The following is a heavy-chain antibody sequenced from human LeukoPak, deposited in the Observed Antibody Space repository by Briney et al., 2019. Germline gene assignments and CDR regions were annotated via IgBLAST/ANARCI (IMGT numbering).Heavy chain of an antibody. CDR3: ARETFTIPFDY. D-gene: IGHD5-24*01. J-gene: IGHJ4*02. V-gene: IGHV3-53*01. CDR1: GFTVSSDY. CDR2: MYPGGST. Sequence: GGSLRLSCAASGFTVSSDYVSWVRQAPGKGLEWVSVMYPGGSTHYADSVRGRFTISRDNSKNTVYLHMNSLRVDDTAVYYCARETFTIPFDYWGQGTLVTVSS.